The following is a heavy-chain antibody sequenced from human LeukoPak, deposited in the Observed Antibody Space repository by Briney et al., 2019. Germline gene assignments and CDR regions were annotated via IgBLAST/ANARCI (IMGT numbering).Heavy chain of an antibody. CDR1: GGSISSSSYY. V-gene: IGHV4-39*07. CDR3: ASALWFGELWYFDY. J-gene: IGHJ4*02. D-gene: IGHD3-10*01. Sequence: PSETLSLTCTVSGGSISSSSYYWGWIRRPPGKGLEWIGSIYYSGSTYYNPSLKSRVTISVDTSKNQFSLKLSSVTAADTAVYYCASALWFGELWYFDYWGQGTLVTVSS. CDR2: IYYSGST.